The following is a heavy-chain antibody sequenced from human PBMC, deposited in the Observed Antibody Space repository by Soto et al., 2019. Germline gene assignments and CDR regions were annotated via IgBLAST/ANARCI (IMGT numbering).Heavy chain of an antibody. CDR2: ISWNSGSI. Sequence: EVQLVESGGGLVQPGRSLRLSCAASGFTFDDYDMHCVRQPPGQGLEWVSGISWNSGSIGYADSVKGRCTISRDNAKKSLELKRNRQRAEDTAFYYGSKDKVGKREYYYDGRRYYDYYYGMDVWGQGTTVTVSS. CDR3: SKDKVGKREYYYDGRRYYDYYYGMDV. D-gene: IGHD3-22*01. V-gene: IGHV3-9*01. J-gene: IGHJ6*02. CDR1: GFTFDDYD.